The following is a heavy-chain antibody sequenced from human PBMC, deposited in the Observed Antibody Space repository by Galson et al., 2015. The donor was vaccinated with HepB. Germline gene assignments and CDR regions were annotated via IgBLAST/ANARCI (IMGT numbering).Heavy chain of an antibody. Sequence: SVKVSCKASGCTFTGYYMHWVRQAPGQGLEWMGWINPNSGGTNYAQKFQGRVTMTRDTSISTAYMELSKLRSDDTAVYYCARGATVPAAMWYYYYGMDVWGQGTTVTVSS. D-gene: IGHD2-2*01. CDR1: GCTFTGYY. V-gene: IGHV1-2*02. CDR3: ARGATVPAAMWYYYYGMDV. J-gene: IGHJ6*02. CDR2: INPNSGGT.